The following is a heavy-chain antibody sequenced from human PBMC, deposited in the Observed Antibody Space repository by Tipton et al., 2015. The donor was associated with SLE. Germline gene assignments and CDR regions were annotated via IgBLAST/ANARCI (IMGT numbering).Heavy chain of an antibody. V-gene: IGHV4-34*01. CDR2: INHSGST. CDR1: GGSFSGYY. Sequence: GLVKPSETLSLSCAVYGGSFSGYYWSRIRQPPGKGLEWIGEINHSGSTNYSPSLKSPVTISVDTSKNQFSLKLSSVTAADTAVYYCARGTMRGWFDPWGQGTLVTVSS. J-gene: IGHJ5*02. CDR3: ARGTMRGWFDP. D-gene: IGHD1-1*01.